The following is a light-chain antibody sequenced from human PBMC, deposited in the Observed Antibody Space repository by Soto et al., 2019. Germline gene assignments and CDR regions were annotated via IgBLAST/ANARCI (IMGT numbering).Light chain of an antibody. CDR1: QSISSY. CDR2: AAS. Sequence: DIQMTQSPSSLSASVGDRVTITCRASQSISSYLNWYQQKPGKAPNLLIYAASSLQSGVPSRFSGSGSGTEFTLTISSLQPADFATYYCQQSYSTPRTFGQGTKLEIK. V-gene: IGKV1-39*01. CDR3: QQSYSTPRT. J-gene: IGKJ2*02.